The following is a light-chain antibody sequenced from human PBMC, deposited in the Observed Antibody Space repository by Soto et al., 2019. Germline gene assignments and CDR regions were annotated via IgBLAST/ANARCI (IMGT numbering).Light chain of an antibody. CDR2: GAS. J-gene: IGKJ2*01. V-gene: IGKV3D-15*01. Sequence: EVVMTQSPATLSVSPGERATLSCRASQSVSSNLAWYQQKPGQAPRLLIYGASTRATGIPARWSGSGSGTEFTLTISSLQSEDFAVYYCQQYNNWPLYTFGQGTKLEIK. CDR1: QSVSSN. CDR3: QQYNNWPLYT.